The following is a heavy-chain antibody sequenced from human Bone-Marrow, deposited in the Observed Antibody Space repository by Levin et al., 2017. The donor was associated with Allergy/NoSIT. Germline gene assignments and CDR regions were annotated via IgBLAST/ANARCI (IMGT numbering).Heavy chain of an antibody. CDR1: GFTFSTYW. Sequence: QSGGSLRLSCAASGFTFSTYWMHWVRQVPGKGLVWVSNIKGDGSSTGYADSVRGRFTISRDNAQNTLYLQMNSLRVEDTAVYYCVRDEVRPTPLDYWGQGVLVTVSS. D-gene: IGHD2-21*01. CDR2: IKGDGSST. J-gene: IGHJ4*02. V-gene: IGHV3-74*01. CDR3: VRDEVRPTPLDY.